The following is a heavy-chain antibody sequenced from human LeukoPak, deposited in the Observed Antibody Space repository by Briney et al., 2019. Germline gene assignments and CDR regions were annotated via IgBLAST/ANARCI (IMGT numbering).Heavy chain of an antibody. CDR1: GFTFSSYA. CDR2: ISYDGSNK. V-gene: IGHV3-30-3*01. Sequence: PGGSLRLSCAASGFTFSSYAMHWVRQAPGKGLEWVAVISYDGSNKYYADSVKGRFTISRDNSKNTLYLQMNSLRAEDTAVYYCAREGIDSWFDPWGQGTLVTVSS. D-gene: IGHD3-10*01. J-gene: IGHJ5*02. CDR3: AREGIDSWFDP.